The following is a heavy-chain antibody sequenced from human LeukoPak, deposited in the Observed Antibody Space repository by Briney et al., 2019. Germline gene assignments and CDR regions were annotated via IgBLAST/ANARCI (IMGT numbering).Heavy chain of an antibody. J-gene: IGHJ4*02. CDR2: ISNNGSST. CDR3: VKGRRGSSYVHYFDR. Sequence: PGGSLRLSCAVSGLIFETYGMHWVRQAPGKGLEWVGVISNNGSSTYYGDSVKGRFTISRDNSNNTLSLQMNGLRIEDTGVYFCVKGRRGSSYVHYFDRWGQGTLVTVSS. CDR1: GLIFETYG. D-gene: IGHD5-18*01. V-gene: IGHV3-30*18.